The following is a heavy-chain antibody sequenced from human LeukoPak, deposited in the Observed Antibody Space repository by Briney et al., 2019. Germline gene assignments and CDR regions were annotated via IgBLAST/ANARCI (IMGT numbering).Heavy chain of an antibody. CDR3: ARDQEGFDY. J-gene: IGHJ4*02. CDR1: GYTFTSNY. V-gene: IGHV1-46*01. Sequence: VSVKVSCKASGYTFTSNYIHWVRQAPRQGLEWMGMIYPRDGSTSYAQKFQGRVTVTRDTSTSTVHMELSGLRSEDTAVYYCARDQEGFDYWGQGTLVTVSS. CDR2: IYPRDGST.